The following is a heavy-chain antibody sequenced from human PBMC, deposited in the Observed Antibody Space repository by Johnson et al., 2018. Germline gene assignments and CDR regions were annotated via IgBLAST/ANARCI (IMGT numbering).Heavy chain of an antibody. CDR3: AREYYYDSSGYYDAFDI. J-gene: IGHJ3*02. V-gene: IGHV3-23*04. CDR1: GFTFSSYA. CDR2: ISGSGGST. Sequence: VHLVETGGGLVQPGGSLRLSCAASGFTFSSYAMSWVRQAPGKGLEWVSAISGSGGSTYYADSVKGRFTISRDNSKNPLYLQLNSLRAEDTAVYYCAREYYYDSSGYYDAFDIWGQGTMVTVSS. D-gene: IGHD3-22*01.